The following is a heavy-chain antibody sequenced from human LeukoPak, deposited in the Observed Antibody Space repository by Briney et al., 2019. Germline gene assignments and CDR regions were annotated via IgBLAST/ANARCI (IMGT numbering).Heavy chain of an antibody. Sequence: GGSLRLSCVVSGFTSSTYAMSWVRQAPGKGLEWVSDISGGSGNTYYADSVKGRFTISRDNSKNTVYLQMNSLRAEDTAVYYCAKDSRTMPFDYWGQGTLVTVSS. J-gene: IGHJ4*02. V-gene: IGHV3-23*01. CDR3: AKDSRTMPFDY. CDR1: GFTSSTYA. CDR2: ISGGSGNT. D-gene: IGHD2-2*01.